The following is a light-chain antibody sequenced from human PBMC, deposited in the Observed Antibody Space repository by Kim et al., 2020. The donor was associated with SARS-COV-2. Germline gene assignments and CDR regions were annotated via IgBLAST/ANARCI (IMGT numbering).Light chain of an antibody. CDR2: GVT. J-gene: IGLJ1*01. CDR3: SSFAASNNVYV. CDR1: SKGVGDYNY. Sequence: QPVTISSTGTSKGVGDYNYGSWYQQHPGKARKVLLYGVTKRPSGVPDRFSGSKSGNTASLTVSGLQPEDEADYYCSSFAASNNVYVFGTGTKVTVL. V-gene: IGLV2-8*01.